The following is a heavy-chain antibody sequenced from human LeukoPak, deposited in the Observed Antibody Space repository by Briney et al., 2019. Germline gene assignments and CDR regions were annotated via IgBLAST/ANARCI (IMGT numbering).Heavy chain of an antibody. J-gene: IGHJ6*02. CDR1: GLTFSRYA. D-gene: IGHD5-18*01. V-gene: IGHV3-30-3*01. CDR2: LSYDGSNK. CDR3: ARDKRYINYYGMDV. Sequence: GGSLRLSCAASGLTFSRYAMNWVRQAPGKGLEWVAVLSYDGSNKYYADSVRGRFTISRDNSKNTLYLQMNSLRAEDTAVYYCARDKRYINYYGMDVWGQGTTVTVSS.